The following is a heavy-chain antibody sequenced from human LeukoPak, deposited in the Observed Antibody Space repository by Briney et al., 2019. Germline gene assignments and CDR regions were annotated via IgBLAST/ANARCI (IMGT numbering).Heavy chain of an antibody. D-gene: IGHD3-16*01. J-gene: IGHJ5*02. CDR1: GGSISSYY. CDR3: ARALPERFGWFDP. V-gene: IGHV4-59*01. CDR2: IYYSGST. Sequence: SETLSLTCTVSGGSISSYYWSWIRQPPGKGLEWIGYIYYSGSTNYNPSLESRVTISVDTSKNQFSLKLSSVTAADTALYYCARALPERFGWFDPWGQGTLATVSS.